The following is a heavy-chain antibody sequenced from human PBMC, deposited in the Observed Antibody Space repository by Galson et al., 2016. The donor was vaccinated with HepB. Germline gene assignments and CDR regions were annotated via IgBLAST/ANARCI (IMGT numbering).Heavy chain of an antibody. D-gene: IGHD3-10*01. J-gene: IGHJ6*02. CDR3: AKDLGSYYGSGSYRDYYYGMDV. CDR2: ISGSGGST. CDR1: GFTFSSYA. V-gene: IGHV3-23*01. Sequence: SLRLPCAASGFTFSSYAMSWVRQAPGKGLEWVSVISGSGGSTYYADSVKGRFTISRDNFKNTLCLQMNSLRAEDTALYYCAKDLGSYYGSGSYRDYYYGMDVWGQGTTVTVSS.